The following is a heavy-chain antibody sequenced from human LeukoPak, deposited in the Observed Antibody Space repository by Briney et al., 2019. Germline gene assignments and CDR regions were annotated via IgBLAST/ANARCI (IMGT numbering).Heavy chain of an antibody. CDR1: GLTVSSNY. D-gene: IGHD3-22*01. Sequence: GGSLRLSCAASGLTVSSNYMSCVRQAPGKGLEWVSVIYSGESTYYADSVKGRFTISRHNSKNTLYLQMNSLRAEDTAVYYCAGTNYYDSSGYYRLDYWGQGTLVTVSS. CDR2: IYSGEST. CDR3: AGTNYYDSSGYYRLDY. V-gene: IGHV3-53*04. J-gene: IGHJ4*02.